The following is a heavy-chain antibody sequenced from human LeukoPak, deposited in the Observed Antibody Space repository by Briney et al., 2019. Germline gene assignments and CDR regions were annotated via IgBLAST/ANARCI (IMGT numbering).Heavy chain of an antibody. V-gene: IGHV1-46*01. Sequence: GASVKVSCKASGYTFTSYYMHWVRQAPGQGLEWMGIINPSGGSTSYAQKFQGRVTMTRDMSTSTVYMELSSLRSEDTAVYYCARVLGYCSGGSCYGGNWFDPWGQGTLVTVSS. CDR2: INPSGGST. CDR3: ARVLGYCSGGSCYGGNWFDP. J-gene: IGHJ5*02. D-gene: IGHD2-15*01. CDR1: GYTFTSYY.